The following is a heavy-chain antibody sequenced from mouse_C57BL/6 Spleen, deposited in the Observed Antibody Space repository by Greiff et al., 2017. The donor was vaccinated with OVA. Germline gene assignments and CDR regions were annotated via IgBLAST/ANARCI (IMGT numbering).Heavy chain of an antibody. D-gene: IGHD1-1*01. CDR2: ISDGGSYT. V-gene: IGHV5-4*01. CDR1: GFTFSSYA. CDR3: ARDGLRD. J-gene: IGHJ3*01. Sequence: EVKVEESGGGLVKPGGSLKLSCAASGFTFSSYAMSWVRQTPEKRLEWVATISDGGSYTYYPDNVKGRFTISRDNAKNNLYLQMSHLKSEDTAMYYCARDGLRDWGQGTLVTVSA.